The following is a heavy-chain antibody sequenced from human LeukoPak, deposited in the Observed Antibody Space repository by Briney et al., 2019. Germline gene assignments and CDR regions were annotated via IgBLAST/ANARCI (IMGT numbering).Heavy chain of an antibody. CDR1: GGSISSSNYY. J-gene: IGHJ4*02. V-gene: IGHV4-39*07. CDR3: TGNYYGSGSYADFDY. CDR2: IYYSGST. D-gene: IGHD3-10*01. Sequence: SETLSLTCTVSGGSISSSNYYWGWIRQPPGKGLEWIGSIYYSGSTYYSPSLKSRVTISIDTSKNQLSLKLNSVTAADTAVYYCTGNYYGSGSYADFDYWGQGTLVTVSS.